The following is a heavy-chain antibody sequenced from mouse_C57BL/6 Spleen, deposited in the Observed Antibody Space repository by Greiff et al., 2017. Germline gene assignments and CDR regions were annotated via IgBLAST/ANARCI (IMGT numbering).Heavy chain of an antibody. CDR3: ARSQLTGTDY. Sequence: EVQLQQSGPELVKPGASVKISCKASGYTFTDYYMNWVKQSHGKSLEWIGDINPNNGGTSYNQKFKGKATLTVDKSSSTAYMELRSLTSEDSAVYYCARSQLTGTDYWGQGTTLTVSS. J-gene: IGHJ2*01. V-gene: IGHV1-26*01. CDR1: GYTFTDYY. CDR2: INPNNGGT. D-gene: IGHD4-1*01.